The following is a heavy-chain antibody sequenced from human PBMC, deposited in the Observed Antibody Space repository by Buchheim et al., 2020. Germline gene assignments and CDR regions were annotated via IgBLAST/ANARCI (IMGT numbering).Heavy chain of an antibody. D-gene: IGHD3-16*02. Sequence: QLQLQESGSGLVKPSQTLSLTCAVSGGSISSGGYSWSWLRQPPGKGLDWIGYIYHSGSNYYNPSLMSRVTISVDRYKTQFSLKLSAVTAADTAGYYCARRELDDYVWGSYRPYYFDYWGQGTL. CDR1: GGSISSGGYS. CDR2: IYHSGSN. CDR3: ARRELDDYVWGSYRPYYFDY. J-gene: IGHJ4*02. V-gene: IGHV4-30-2*01.